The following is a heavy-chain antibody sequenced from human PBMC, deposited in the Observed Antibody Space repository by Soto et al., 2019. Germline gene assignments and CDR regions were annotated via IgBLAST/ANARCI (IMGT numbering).Heavy chain of an antibody. Sequence: QITLKESGPTLVKPTQTLTLTCTFSGFSLSTSGVGVGWIRQPPGKALEWLALIYWDDDKRYSPSLTSRLTITKDTSKNQVVITMTNMDPVDTATYYCAHVLVVVANYGMDVWGQGTKVTVSS. J-gene: IGHJ6*02. D-gene: IGHD2-15*01. CDR2: IYWDDDK. V-gene: IGHV2-5*02. CDR1: GFSLSTSGVG. CDR3: AHVLVVVANYGMDV.